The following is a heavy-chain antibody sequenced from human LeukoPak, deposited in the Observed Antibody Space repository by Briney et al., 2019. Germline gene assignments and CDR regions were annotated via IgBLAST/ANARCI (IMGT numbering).Heavy chain of an antibody. V-gene: IGHV1-2*02. CDR3: ARGRHYYGSGSYRNWFDP. D-gene: IGHD3-10*01. CDR2: INPNSGGT. Sequence: ASVKVSCKASGYTFTGYYMHWVRQAPGQGLEWMGWINPNSGGTNYAQKFQGRVTMTRDTSISTAYMELSSLRSEDTAVYYCARGRHYYGSGSYRNWFDPWGQGTLVTVSS. J-gene: IGHJ5*02. CDR1: GYTFTGYY.